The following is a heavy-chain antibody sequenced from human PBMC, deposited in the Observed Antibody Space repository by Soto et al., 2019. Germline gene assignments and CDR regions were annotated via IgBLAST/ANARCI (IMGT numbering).Heavy chain of an antibody. Sequence: GGSLSLSCAASGFNVSSNYMSWVRQAPGKGLEWVSVIYSGGSTYYADSVKGRFTISRHNSKNTLYLQMNSLRAEDTAVYYCARPRFYDFQDFDIWGQGTMVTVSS. D-gene: IGHD3-3*01. J-gene: IGHJ3*02. CDR2: IYSGGST. CDR1: GFNVSSNY. V-gene: IGHV3-53*04. CDR3: ARPRFYDFQDFDI.